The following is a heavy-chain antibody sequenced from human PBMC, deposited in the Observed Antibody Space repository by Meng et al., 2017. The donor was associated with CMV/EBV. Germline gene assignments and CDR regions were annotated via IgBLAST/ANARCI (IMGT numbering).Heavy chain of an antibody. Sequence: GGSLRLSCAASGFTFSSYWMHWVRQAPGKGLVWVSRINSDGSSTSYADSVKGRFTISRDNAKNTLYLQMNSLRAEDTAVYYCAKRFSLQSLGSSWYVRGYWGQGTLVTVSS. CDR3: AKRFSLQSLGSSWYVRGY. J-gene: IGHJ4*02. V-gene: IGHV3-74*01. CDR2: INSDGSST. D-gene: IGHD6-13*01. CDR1: GFTFSSYW.